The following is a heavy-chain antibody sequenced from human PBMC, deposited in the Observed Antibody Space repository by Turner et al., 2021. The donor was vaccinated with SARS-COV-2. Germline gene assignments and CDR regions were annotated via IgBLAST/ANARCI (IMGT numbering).Heavy chain of an antibody. V-gene: IGHV4-39*01. CDR2: VYNTGDT. Sequence: QLQLQASGPGLVKPSETLSLSCTVSGGSISNSSYYWGWIRQAPERGLEWIGTVYNTGDTYYNPSLRSRLTMSVDTSKNQCSLRLSSATAADTAVYFCGRNSGDDLGYYDYFYMDVWGKGTTVTVSS. J-gene: IGHJ6*03. D-gene: IGHD5-12*01. CDR3: GRNSGDDLGYYDYFYMDV. CDR1: GGSISNSSYY.